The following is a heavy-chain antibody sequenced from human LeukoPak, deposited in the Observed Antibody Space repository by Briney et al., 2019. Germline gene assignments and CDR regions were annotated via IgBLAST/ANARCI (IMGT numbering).Heavy chain of an antibody. CDR2: FDPVDGET. CDR1: GYTLTELS. CDR3: ATYSRVPVWFGDKSYFDY. Sequence: ASVKVSCKVSGYTLTELSMHWVRQAPGKGLEWMGGFDPVDGETIYAQKFQGRVTMTEDTSTDTAYMELSSLRSEDTAVYYCATYSRVPVWFGDKSYFDYWGQGTLVTVSS. V-gene: IGHV1-24*01. J-gene: IGHJ4*02. D-gene: IGHD3-10*01.